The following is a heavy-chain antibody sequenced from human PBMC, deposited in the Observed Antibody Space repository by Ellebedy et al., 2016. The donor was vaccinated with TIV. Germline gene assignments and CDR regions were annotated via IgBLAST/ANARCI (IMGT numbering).Heavy chain of an antibody. Sequence: GGSLRLSXAASGFTFSTCPMHWVRQAPGKGLEWVALISYDGRKEYYADSVKGRFSISRDNSKNTLYLQMNSLRAEDTAVYYCAREEVAAYFDYWGQGTLVTVSS. J-gene: IGHJ4*02. D-gene: IGHD2-15*01. CDR3: AREEVAAYFDY. CDR2: ISYDGRKE. CDR1: GFTFSTCP. V-gene: IGHV3-30*04.